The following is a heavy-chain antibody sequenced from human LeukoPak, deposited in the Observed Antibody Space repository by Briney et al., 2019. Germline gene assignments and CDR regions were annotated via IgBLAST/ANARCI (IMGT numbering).Heavy chain of an antibody. CDR2: ISSSSSTI. CDR1: GFTFSSYS. J-gene: IGHJ4*02. V-gene: IGHV3-48*02. D-gene: IGHD3-10*01. CDR3: ARDPPPYYYGSGSYRSNDY. Sequence: GSLRLSCAASGFTFSSYSMNWVRQAPGKGLEWVSYISSSSSTIYYADSVKGRFTISRDNAKNSLYLQMNSLRDEDTAVYYCARDPPPYYYGSGSYRSNDYWGQGTLVTVSS.